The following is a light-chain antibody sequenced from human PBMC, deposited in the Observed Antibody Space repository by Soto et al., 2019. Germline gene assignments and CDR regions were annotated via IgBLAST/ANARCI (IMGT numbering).Light chain of an antibody. J-gene: IGLJ1*01. CDR2: DVS. Sequence: QSALTQPRSVSGSPGQSVTLSCTGTSSDVGDYDYVSWYQQHPDKAPKLIIYDVSRRPSGVPDRFSGSKSDNTASLTISGLQAEDDADYYCCSYAGNSRVFGTGTKLTVL. CDR1: SSDVGDYDY. V-gene: IGLV2-11*01. CDR3: CSYAGNSRV.